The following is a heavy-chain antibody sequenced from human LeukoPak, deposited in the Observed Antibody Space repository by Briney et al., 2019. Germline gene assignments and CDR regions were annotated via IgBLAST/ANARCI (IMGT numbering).Heavy chain of an antibody. Sequence: PGGSLRLSRPASGFTFSSYAMHWVRQAPGKGLEYVSAISSNGGSTYYANSVKGRFTISRDNSKNTLYLQMGSLRAEDMAVYYCARAKEYYYDSSGYYYFDYWGQGTLVTVSS. D-gene: IGHD3-22*01. CDR1: GFTFSSYA. V-gene: IGHV3-64*01. CDR3: ARAKEYYYDSSGYYYFDY. J-gene: IGHJ4*02. CDR2: ISSNGGST.